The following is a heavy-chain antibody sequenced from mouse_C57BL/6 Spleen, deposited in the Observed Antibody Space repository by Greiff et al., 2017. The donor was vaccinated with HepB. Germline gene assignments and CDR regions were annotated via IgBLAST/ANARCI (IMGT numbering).Heavy chain of an antibody. Sequence: VQLQQPGAELVRPGSSVKLSCKASGYTFTSYWMDWVKQRPGQGLEWIGNIYPSDSETHYNQKFKDKATLTVDKSSSTAYMQLSSLTSEDSAVYYCARRKIITTVFDYWGQGTTLTVSS. V-gene: IGHV1-61*01. CDR2: IYPSDSET. D-gene: IGHD1-1*01. CDR3: ARRKIITTVFDY. CDR1: GYTFTSYW. J-gene: IGHJ2*01.